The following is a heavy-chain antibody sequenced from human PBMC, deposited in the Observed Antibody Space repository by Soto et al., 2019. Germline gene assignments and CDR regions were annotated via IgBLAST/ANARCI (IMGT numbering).Heavy chain of an antibody. CDR2: ISGTGSTI. CDR1: GFTFKTYG. J-gene: IGHJ3*01. Sequence: DEHLVQSGGGLGKPGGSLRLSCAASGFTFKTYGMNWVRRAPGKGLEWIAFISGTGSTIYYADSVQGRFIVSRDNSNNSLHLQVNSLRSDDTAVYYCAREGCTSASCYSYIRSFDVWGQGTEVSVSS. CDR3: AREGCTSASCYSYIRSFDV. V-gene: IGHV3-48*01. D-gene: IGHD2-21*02.